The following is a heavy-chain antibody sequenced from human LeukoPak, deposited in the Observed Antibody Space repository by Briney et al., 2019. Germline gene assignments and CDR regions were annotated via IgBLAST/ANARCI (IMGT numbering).Heavy chain of an antibody. CDR2: IYYSGST. Sequence: SETLSLTCTVSGGSISSYYWSWIRQPPGKGLEWIGYIYYSGSTNYNPSLKSRVTISVDTSKNQFSLKLSSVTAADTAVYYCARTSTDTAMVTGFDYWGQGTLVTVSS. CDR3: ARTSTDTAMVTGFDY. J-gene: IGHJ4*02. V-gene: IGHV4-59*01. CDR1: GGSISSYY. D-gene: IGHD5-18*01.